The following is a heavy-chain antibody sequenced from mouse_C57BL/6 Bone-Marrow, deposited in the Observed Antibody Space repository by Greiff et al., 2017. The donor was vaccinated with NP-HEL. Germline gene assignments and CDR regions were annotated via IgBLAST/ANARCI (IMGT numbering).Heavy chain of an antibody. CDR1: GYSITSGYY. V-gene: IGHV3-6*01. CDR2: ISYDGSN. Sequence: VQLKESGPGLVKPSQSLSLTCSVTGYSITSGYYWNWIRQFPGNKLEWMGYISYDGSNNYNPSLKNRISTTRDTSKNQFFLKLNSVTTEDTATYYCARDPRGSPYWYFDVWGTGTTVTVSS. J-gene: IGHJ1*03. CDR3: ARDPRGSPYWYFDV. D-gene: IGHD1-1*01.